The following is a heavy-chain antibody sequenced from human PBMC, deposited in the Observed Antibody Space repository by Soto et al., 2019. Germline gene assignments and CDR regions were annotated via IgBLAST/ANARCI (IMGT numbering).Heavy chain of an antibody. Sequence: SETLSLTCTASGGSISSGGYYWSWIRQHPGKGLEWIGYIYYSGSTYYNPSLKSRVTISVDTSKNQFSLKLSSVTAADTAVYYCARRGHSGYDPNFDYWGQGTLVTVSS. CDR3: ARRGHSGYDPNFDY. CDR2: IYYSGST. J-gene: IGHJ4*02. V-gene: IGHV4-31*03. CDR1: GGSISSGGYY. D-gene: IGHD5-12*01.